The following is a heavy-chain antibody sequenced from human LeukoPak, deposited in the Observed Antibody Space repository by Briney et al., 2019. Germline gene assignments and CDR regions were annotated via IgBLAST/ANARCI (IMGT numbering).Heavy chain of an antibody. CDR2: IKQDGSEK. J-gene: IGHJ4*02. CDR3: ARERGYFDY. Sequence: GGSLRLSCAASGFIFSSYWMSWVRQAPGKGLEWVANIKQDGSEKYYVDSVKGRFTISRDNAKNSLYLQMNSLRAEDTAVYYCARERGYFDYWGQGTLVTVSS. CDR1: GFIFSSYW. V-gene: IGHV3-7*01.